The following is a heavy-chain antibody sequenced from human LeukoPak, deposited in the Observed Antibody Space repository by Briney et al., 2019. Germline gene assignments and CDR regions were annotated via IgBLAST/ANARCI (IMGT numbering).Heavy chain of an antibody. CDR3: ALHVDTNAYSKIAQIYFQQ. CDR1: GFSVTDNY. J-gene: IGHJ1*01. V-gene: IGHV3-66*01. Sequence: GGSLRLSCGASGFSVTDNYMSWVRQAPGEGLEWVSVLYTGGSLYYADSVKGRFTISRDRSSNTLFLQMKNLRAEDTAIYYCALHVDTNAYSKIAQIYFQQWGQGTRVTVSS. D-gene: IGHD3-16*01. CDR2: LYTGGSL.